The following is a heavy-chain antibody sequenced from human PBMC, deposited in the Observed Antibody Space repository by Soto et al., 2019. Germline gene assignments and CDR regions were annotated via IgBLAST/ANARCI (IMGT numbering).Heavy chain of an antibody. CDR2: IYYSGGT. V-gene: IGHV4-30-4*01. CDR3: AREKIAYCSGGSCYSNNWFDP. CDR1: GGSISSGDYY. J-gene: IGHJ5*02. D-gene: IGHD2-15*01. Sequence: PSETLSLTCTVSGGSISSGDYYWSWIRQPPGKGLEWIGYIYYSGGTYYNPSLKSRVTISVDTSKNQFSLKLSSVTAADTAVYYCAREKIAYCSGGSCYSNNWFDPWGQGTLVTVSS.